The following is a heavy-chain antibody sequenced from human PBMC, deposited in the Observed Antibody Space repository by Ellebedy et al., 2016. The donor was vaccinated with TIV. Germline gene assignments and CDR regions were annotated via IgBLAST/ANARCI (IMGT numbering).Heavy chain of an antibody. Sequence: PGGSLRLSCAASGFTVSSNYMTWVRQAPGKGLEWVSVIYNSGNTQYADSVKGRFTISRDNSKNVLYLQMNSLRAEDTAVYFSARVGVMVVTNPTDAFDVWGQGTMVTVSS. V-gene: IGHV3-53*01. CDR1: GFTVSSNY. J-gene: IGHJ3*01. CDR2: IYNSGNT. CDR3: ARVGVMVVTNPTDAFDV. D-gene: IGHD2-21*02.